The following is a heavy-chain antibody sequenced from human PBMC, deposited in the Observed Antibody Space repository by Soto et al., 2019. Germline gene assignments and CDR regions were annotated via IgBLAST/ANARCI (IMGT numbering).Heavy chain of an antibody. D-gene: IGHD2-21*02. J-gene: IGHJ5*02. CDR3: ARGRVTAQNTRVWCDP. CDR1: GRAIDSSNW. Sequence: QLHLQESGPGLVNPSGTLSLTCSVLGRAIDSSNWWTWVRQVPEKGLEWIGEIPHTGSTNYNPSRKSRVTSSIDKSTKRFSVDLHSLTAGETAIYFCARGRVTAQNTRVWCDPWGRGTVVTLSS. V-gene: IGHV4-4*02. CDR2: IPHTGST.